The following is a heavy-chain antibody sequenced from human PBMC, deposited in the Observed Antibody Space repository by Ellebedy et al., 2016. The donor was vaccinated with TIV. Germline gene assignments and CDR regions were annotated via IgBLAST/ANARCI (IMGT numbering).Heavy chain of an antibody. J-gene: IGHJ4*02. D-gene: IGHD6-6*01. V-gene: IGHV3-48*02. CDR3: ASLPLREYSSSSAWGGAGDY. CDR1: GFTFSSYS. Sequence: PGGSLRLSCAASGFTFSSYSMNWVRQAPGKGLEWVSYISSSSSTIYYADSVKGRFTISRDNAKNSLYLQMNSLRDEDTAVYYCASLPLREYSSSSAWGGAGDYWGQGTLVTVSS. CDR2: ISSSSSTI.